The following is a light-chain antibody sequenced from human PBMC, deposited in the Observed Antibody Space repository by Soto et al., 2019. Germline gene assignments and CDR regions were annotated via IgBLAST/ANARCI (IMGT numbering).Light chain of an antibody. CDR3: QDYNSWT. Sequence: DIQMTQSPSTLSASVGVRVTITCRASQSISTWLSWYQQKPGKAPKVLIYKASNLQSGVSSRFSGSGSGTEFTLTISSLQPDDFATYYCQDYNSWTFGQGTKVDIK. CDR2: KAS. CDR1: QSISTW. V-gene: IGKV1-5*03. J-gene: IGKJ1*01.